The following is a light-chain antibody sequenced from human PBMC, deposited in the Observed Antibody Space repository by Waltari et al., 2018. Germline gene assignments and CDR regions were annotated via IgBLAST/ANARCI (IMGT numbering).Light chain of an antibody. CDR2: DAS. CDR1: QSVGRS. J-gene: IGKJ1*01. V-gene: IGKV3-20*01. Sequence: EIVLTQSPGTLSLFPGERATLSCRASQSVGRSLAWYQQKPGQAPRLLIYDASSRATGIPERFSGSGSGTDFSLTITRLEPEDFAVYVCQHYVRLPVTFGQGTKVEIK. CDR3: QHYVRLPVT.